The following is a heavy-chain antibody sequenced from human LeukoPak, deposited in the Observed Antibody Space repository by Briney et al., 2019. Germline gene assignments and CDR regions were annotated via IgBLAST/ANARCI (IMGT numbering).Heavy chain of an antibody. J-gene: IGHJ4*02. V-gene: IGHV3-74*01. CDR3: ARGRIGGWTDY. D-gene: IGHD6-19*01. Sequence: PSWSLRLSCAASGFTFSDYWMHWVRQAPGEGLVWVSRIKTNGRSTNYADSVKGRFTISRDNAKNTLYLQMNSLRAEDTAVYYCARGRIGGWTDYWGQGTLVTVSS. CDR2: IKTNGRST. CDR1: GFTFSDYW.